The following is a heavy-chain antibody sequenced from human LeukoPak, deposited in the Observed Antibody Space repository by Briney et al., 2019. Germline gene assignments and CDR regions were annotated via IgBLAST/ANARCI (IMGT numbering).Heavy chain of an antibody. J-gene: IGHJ4*02. Sequence: SETLSLTCVVYGGSFSDYYWSWIRQPPGKGLEWIGEINHSGSTNYNPSLKSRVTISVDTSKNQFSLKLSSVTAADTAVYYCARVTYYYDSSGYYYAPFDYWGQGTLVTVSS. CDR2: INHSGST. D-gene: IGHD3-22*01. CDR1: GGSFSDYY. V-gene: IGHV4-34*01. CDR3: ARVTYYYDSSGYYYAPFDY.